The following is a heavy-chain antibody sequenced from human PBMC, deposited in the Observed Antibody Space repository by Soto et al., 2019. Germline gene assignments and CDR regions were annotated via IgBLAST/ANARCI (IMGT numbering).Heavy chain of an antibody. CDR3: ARGAAMVDY. J-gene: IGHJ4*02. D-gene: IGHD5-18*01. V-gene: IGHV4-30-2*01. CDR1: GGSVSSGGYS. CDR2: ISHSGST. Sequence: QLQLQESGSGLVKPSQTLSLTCAVSGGSVSSGGYSWSCIRQPPGKGLECIGYISHSGSTYYNPSLKSRVTISVDRSKNQFSLKLSSVTAADTAVYYCARGAAMVDYWGQGSLVTASS.